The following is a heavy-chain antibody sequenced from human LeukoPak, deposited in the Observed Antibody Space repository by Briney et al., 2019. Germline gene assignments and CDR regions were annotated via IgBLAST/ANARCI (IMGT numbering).Heavy chain of an antibody. V-gene: IGHV5-51*01. J-gene: IGHJ4*02. CDR1: GYSFTSYW. CDR3: ARQVASSWYGYYFDY. D-gene: IGHD6-13*01. CDR2: IYPGDSDT. Sequence: GESPKISCKGSGYSFTSYWIGLVRQMPGKGLEWMGIIYPGDSDTRYSPSFQGQVTISADKSISTAYLQWSSLKASDTAMYYCARQVASSWYGYYFDYWGQGTLVTVSS.